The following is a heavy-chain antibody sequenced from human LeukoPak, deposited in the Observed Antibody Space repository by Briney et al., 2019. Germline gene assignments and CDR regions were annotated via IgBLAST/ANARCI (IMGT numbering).Heavy chain of an antibody. CDR2: IRYDGSNK. V-gene: IGHV3-30*02. J-gene: IGHJ6*03. Sequence: GGSLRLSRAASGFTFSNYGMQWVRQAPGKGLEWVTFIRYDGSNKYYADSVKGRFTISRDNSKNTLYLQMNSLRAEDTAVYYCASVAYYYYYMDVWGKGTTVTVSS. CDR1: GFTFSNYG. CDR3: ASVAYYYYYMDV. D-gene: IGHD2-15*01.